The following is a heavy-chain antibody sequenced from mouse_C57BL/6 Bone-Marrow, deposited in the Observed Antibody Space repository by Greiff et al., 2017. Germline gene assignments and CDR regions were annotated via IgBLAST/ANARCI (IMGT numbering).Heavy chain of an antibody. CDR1: GYTFTSYW. Sequence: QVQLQQPGAELVKPGASVKMSCKASGYTFTSYWITWVKQRPGKGLEWIGQIYPGDGDTNYNGKFKGKATLTADKSSSTAYMQLSSLTSEDSAVYFYAGLRLDYWGQGTTLTVSS. D-gene: IGHD1-2*01. CDR2: IYPGDGDT. V-gene: IGHV1-80*01. CDR3: AGLRLDY. J-gene: IGHJ2*01.